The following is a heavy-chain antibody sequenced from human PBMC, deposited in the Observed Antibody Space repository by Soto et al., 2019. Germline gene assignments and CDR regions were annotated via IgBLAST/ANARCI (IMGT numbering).Heavy chain of an antibody. V-gene: IGHV1-69*06. J-gene: IGHJ2*01. CDR2: IIPIFGTA. Sequence: SVKVSCKASGGTFSSYAISWVRQAPGQGLEWMGGIIPIFGTANYAQKFQGRVTITADKSTSTAYMELSSLRSEDTAVYYCARDRGAVTTLYWYFDLWGRGTLVTVSS. CDR1: GGTFSSYA. CDR3: ARDRGAVTTLYWYFDL. D-gene: IGHD4-17*01.